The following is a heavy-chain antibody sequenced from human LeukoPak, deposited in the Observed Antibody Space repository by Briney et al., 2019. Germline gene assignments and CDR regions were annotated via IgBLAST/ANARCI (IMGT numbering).Heavy chain of an antibody. Sequence: PGESLTHSCAASGFTFSSYWMSWVRQPPGKGLEWVAYIMQVGSEKYYVHSLKGRFTITRDNAKKPLYLQMNSRRAEDTAGYYCARVRLRRGFGDFDYWGQGTLVTVSS. V-gene: IGHV3-7*01. J-gene: IGHJ4*02. D-gene: IGHD4-17*01. CDR2: IMQVGSEK. CDR1: GFTFSSYW. CDR3: ARVRLRRGFGDFDY.